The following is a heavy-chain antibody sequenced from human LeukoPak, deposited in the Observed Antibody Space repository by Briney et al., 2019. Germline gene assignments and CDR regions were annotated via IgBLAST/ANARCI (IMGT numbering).Heavy chain of an antibody. D-gene: IGHD5-18*01. V-gene: IGHV3-23*01. J-gene: IGHJ4*02. CDR1: GFTFSSYW. CDR2: ISGSGGST. Sequence: PGGSLRLSCAVSGFTFSSYWMHWVRQAPGKGLEWVSAISGSGGSTYYADSVKGRFTISRDNSKNTLYLQMNSLRAEDTAVYYCAKDVDTAMAFNYWGQGTLVTVSS. CDR3: AKDVDTAMAFNY.